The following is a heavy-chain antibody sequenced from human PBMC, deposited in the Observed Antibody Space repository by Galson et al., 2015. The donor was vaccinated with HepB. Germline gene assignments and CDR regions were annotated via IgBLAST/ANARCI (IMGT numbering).Heavy chain of an antibody. D-gene: IGHD5-12*01. Sequence: SVKVSCKASGGTFSSYAISWVRQAPGQGLEWMGGIIPIFGTANYAQKFQGRVTITADESTSTAYMELSSLRSEDTAVYYCATYSGYDEDYYYYMDVWGKGTTVTVSS. J-gene: IGHJ6*03. V-gene: IGHV1-69*13. CDR3: ATYSGYDEDYYYYMDV. CDR1: GGTFSSYA. CDR2: IIPIFGTA.